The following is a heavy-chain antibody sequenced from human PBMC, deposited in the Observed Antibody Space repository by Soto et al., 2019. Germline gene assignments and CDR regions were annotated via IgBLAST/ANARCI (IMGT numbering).Heavy chain of an antibody. V-gene: IGHV3-21*01. D-gene: IGHD2-15*01. CDR1: GFTFSTYI. CDR2: ITSSSTYI. J-gene: IGHJ3*02. CDR3: ASLYCGGGSCYSGDAFDI. Sequence: EVQLVESGGGLVKPGGSLRLSCAASGFTFSTYIMNWVRQAPGKGLEWVSSITSSSTYIYYASSLKGRFTLSRDNAKTSLYLEMTSLRAEDTTVYYCASLYCGGGSCYSGDAFDICGQGTTVTVSS.